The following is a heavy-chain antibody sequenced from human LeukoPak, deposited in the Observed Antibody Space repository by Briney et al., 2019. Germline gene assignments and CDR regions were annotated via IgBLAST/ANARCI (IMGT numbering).Heavy chain of an antibody. V-gene: IGHV3-30*18. CDR3: AKDQGHILTGFYYYYMDV. D-gene: IGHD3-9*01. CDR1: GFTFSSYG. Sequence: GVTLRLSCAASGFTFSSYGMHGVRQAPGKGREWVAVISYDGSNKYYADSVKGGFTISRDNSKNTLYLQMNSLRAEDTAVYYCAKDQGHILTGFYYYYMDVWGKGTTVTISS. CDR2: ISYDGSNK. J-gene: IGHJ6*03.